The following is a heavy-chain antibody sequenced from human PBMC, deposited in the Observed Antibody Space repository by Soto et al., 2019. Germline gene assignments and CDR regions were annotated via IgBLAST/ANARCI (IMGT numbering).Heavy chain of an antibody. CDR2: ISAYNGNT. V-gene: IGHV1-18*01. CDR1: GYTFTSYG. J-gene: IGHJ4*02. Sequence: ASVKVSCKASGYTFTSYGISWVRQAPGQGLEWMGWISAYNGNTNYAQKLQGRVTMTTDTSTSTAYMELRSLRSDDTAVYYCARGSVVVVVAATLDQIRNSSFDYWGQGTLVTVSS. D-gene: IGHD2-15*01. CDR3: ARGSVVVVVAATLDQIRNSSFDY.